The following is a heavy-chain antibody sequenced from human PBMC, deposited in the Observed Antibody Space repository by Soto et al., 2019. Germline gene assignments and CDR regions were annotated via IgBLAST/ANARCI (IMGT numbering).Heavy chain of an antibody. CDR2: ISYDGSNK. CDR1: GFTFSSYA. CDR3: ARDRYVSDDAFDI. J-gene: IGHJ3*02. V-gene: IGHV3-30-3*01. Sequence: GGSLRLSCAASGFTFSSYAMHWVRQAPGKGLEWVAVISYDGSNKYYADSVKGRFTISRDNSKNTLYLQMNSLRAEDTAVYYCARDRYVSDDAFDIWGQGTMVTVSS. D-gene: IGHD1-1*01.